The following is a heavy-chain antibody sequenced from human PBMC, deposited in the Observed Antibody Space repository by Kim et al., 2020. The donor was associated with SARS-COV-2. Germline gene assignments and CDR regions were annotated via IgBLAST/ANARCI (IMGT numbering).Heavy chain of an antibody. CDR1: GGSISSGSYY. D-gene: IGHD3-22*01. CDR2: IYTSGST. V-gene: IGHV4-61*02. Sequence: SETLSLTCTVSGGSISSGSYYWSWIRQPAGKGLEWIGRIYTSGSTNYNPSLKSRVTISVDTSKNQFSLKLSSVTAADTAVYYCARQKGYYYDSSGYYPGGVAGAFDIWGQGTMVTVSS. CDR3: ARQKGYYYDSSGYYPGGVAGAFDI. J-gene: IGHJ3*02.